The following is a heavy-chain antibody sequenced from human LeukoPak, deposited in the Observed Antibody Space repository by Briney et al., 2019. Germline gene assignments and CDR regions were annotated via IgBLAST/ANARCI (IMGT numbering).Heavy chain of an antibody. CDR3: TSTYYSSWSIVEY. V-gene: IGHV3-49*04. CDR2: MRSKDYGGTI. Sequence: GGSLRLSCAASGFTFSSYAMSWVRQAPGKGLEWVGFMRSKDYGGTIEYAASVKGRFTISRDDSKNIAHLQMNSLKTEDTAVYYRTSTYYSSWSIVEYWGQGTLVTVSS. CDR1: GFTFSSYA. D-gene: IGHD6-13*01. J-gene: IGHJ4*02.